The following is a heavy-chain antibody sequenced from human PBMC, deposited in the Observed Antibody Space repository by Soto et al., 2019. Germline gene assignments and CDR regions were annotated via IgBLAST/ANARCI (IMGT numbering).Heavy chain of an antibody. CDR3: ARGIAAAGSFLDY. D-gene: IGHD6-13*01. Sequence: PSETLSLTCTVSGGSISSYYWSWIRQPPGKGLEWIGYIYYSGSTNYNPSLKSRVTISVDTSKNQFSLKLSSVTAADTAVYYCARGIAAAGSFLDYWGQGTLVTVSS. J-gene: IGHJ4*02. CDR1: GGSISSYY. V-gene: IGHV4-59*08. CDR2: IYYSGST.